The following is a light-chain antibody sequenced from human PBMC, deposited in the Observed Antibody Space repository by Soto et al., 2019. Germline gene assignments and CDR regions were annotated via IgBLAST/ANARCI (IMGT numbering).Light chain of an antibody. CDR1: HNVNSSS. V-gene: IGKV3-20*01. CDR3: QHFGSSPPKFT. Sequence: EIVLTQSPATLSLSPGERATLSCRASHNVNSSSLTWYQQKPGQAPRLLLYDAVSRATAIPDKFSGSGSGTDFTLTISRLEPEDFAVYFCQHFGSSPPKFTVGLGTKLEIK. CDR2: DAV. J-gene: IGKJ2*01.